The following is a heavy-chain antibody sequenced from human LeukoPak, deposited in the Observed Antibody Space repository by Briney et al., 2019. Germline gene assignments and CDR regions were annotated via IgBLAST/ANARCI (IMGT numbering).Heavy chain of an antibody. J-gene: IGHJ4*02. D-gene: IGHD5-12*01. V-gene: IGHV3-7*01. Sequence: GGSVRLSCAASGFTFSSYCMSWVRQPPGKGLEWVANIKQDGGEKYYVDSVKGRLTISRDNAKNSLYLQMNSLRAEDTAVYYCAGGLSIVATSLFDYWGQGTLVTVS. CDR1: GFTFSSYC. CDR3: AGGLSIVATSLFDY. CDR2: IKQDGGEK.